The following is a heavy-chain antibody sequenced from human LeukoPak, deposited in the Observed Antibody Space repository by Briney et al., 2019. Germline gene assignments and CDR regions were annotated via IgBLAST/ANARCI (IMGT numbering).Heavy chain of an antibody. CDR1: GFTFSSYS. CDR2: ISSSSSYI. D-gene: IGHD6-19*01. J-gene: IGHJ5*02. Sequence: PGGSLRLSCAASGFTFSSYSMNWVRQAPGKGLEWVSSISSSSSYIYYADSVKGRFTISRDNAKNSLYLQMNSLIAEDTAVYYYARYSSGWYDWFDPWGQGTLVTVSS. CDR3: ARYSSGWYDWFDP. V-gene: IGHV3-21*01.